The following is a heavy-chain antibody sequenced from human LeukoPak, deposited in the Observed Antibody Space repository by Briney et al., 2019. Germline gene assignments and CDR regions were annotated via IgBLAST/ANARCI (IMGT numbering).Heavy chain of an antibody. D-gene: IGHD3-22*01. CDR2: INHSGST. CDR3: ARVYYDSSGYLYYFDY. Sequence: PSETLSLTCTVSGGSISSYYWSWIRQPPGKGLEWIGEINHSGSTNYNPSLKSRVTISVDTSKNQFSLKLSSVTAADTAVYYCARVYYDSSGYLYYFDYWGQGTLVTVSS. V-gene: IGHV4-34*01. J-gene: IGHJ4*02. CDR1: GGSISSYY.